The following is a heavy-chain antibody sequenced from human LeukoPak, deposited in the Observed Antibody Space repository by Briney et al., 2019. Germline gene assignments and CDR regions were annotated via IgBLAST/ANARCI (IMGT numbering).Heavy chain of an antibody. CDR1: GYTLTELS. CDR2: IIPIFGTA. V-gene: IGHV1-69*13. CDR3: ARERDTYYYGSGSYYPSNWFDP. Sequence: GASVKVSCKVSGYTLTELSMHWVRQAPGKGLEWMGGIIPIFGTANYAQKFQGRVTITADESTSTAYMELSSLRSEDTAVYYCARERDTYYYGSGSYYPSNWFDPWGQGTLVTVSS. J-gene: IGHJ5*02. D-gene: IGHD3-10*01.